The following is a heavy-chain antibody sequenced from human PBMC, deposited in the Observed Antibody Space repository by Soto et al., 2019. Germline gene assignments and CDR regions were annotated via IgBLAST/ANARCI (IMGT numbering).Heavy chain of an antibody. V-gene: IGHV1-69*01. J-gene: IGHJ6*02. Sequence: QVQLVQSGAEVKKPGSSVKVSCKASGGTFSSYAISWVRQAPGQGLEWIGGIIPISDTTNYAQKFQGRVTITADHSTSTAYMERSSLRSEDTAVYYCARSQGSSTSLEIYYYYDYGMDVWGQGTTVTVSS. CDR2: IIPISDTT. CDR1: GGTFSSYA. D-gene: IGHD2-2*01. CDR3: ARSQGSSTSLEIYYYYDYGMDV.